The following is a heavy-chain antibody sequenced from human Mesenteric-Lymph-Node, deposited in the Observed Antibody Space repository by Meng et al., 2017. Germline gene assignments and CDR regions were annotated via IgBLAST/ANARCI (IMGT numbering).Heavy chain of an antibody. J-gene: IGHJ4*02. CDR2: IFHIGST. V-gene: IGHV4-4*02. D-gene: IGHD1-1*01. CDR1: GGSISSSNW. CDR3: ARVAVTGTSLDY. Sequence: QVQVQESGPGLVKPSGTLSPTCVVAGGSISSSNWWSWVRQPPGKGLEWIGEIFHIGSTNYNPSLKSRVTISVDRSKIQFSLKLNSVTAADTAVYYCARVAVTGTSLDYWGQGILVTVSS.